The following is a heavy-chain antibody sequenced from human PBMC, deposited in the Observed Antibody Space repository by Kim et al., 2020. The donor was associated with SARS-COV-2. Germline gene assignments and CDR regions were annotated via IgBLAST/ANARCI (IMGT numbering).Heavy chain of an antibody. V-gene: IGHV3-48*03. CDR3: ARVSLLWFGELPLNWFDP. CDR1: GFTFSSYE. D-gene: IGHD3-10*01. Sequence: GGSLRLSCAASGFTFSSYEMNWVRQAPGKGLEWVSYISSSGSTIYYADSVKGRFTISRDNAKNSLYLQMNSLRAEDTAVYYCARVSLLWFGELPLNWFDPWGQGTLVTVSS. J-gene: IGHJ5*02. CDR2: ISSSGSTI.